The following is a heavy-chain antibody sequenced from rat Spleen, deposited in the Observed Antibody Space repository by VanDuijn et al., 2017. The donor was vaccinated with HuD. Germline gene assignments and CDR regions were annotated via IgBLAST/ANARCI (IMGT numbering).Heavy chain of an antibody. Sequence: EVQLVESGGGLVQPGRSLKLSCVPSGFTFNDYWMTWIRQASGKGLEWVASISYEGSSTYYGDSVKGRFTISRDNAKSTLYLQINSLRSEDTATYYCARINEWRDFDYWGQGVMVTVSS. CDR1: GFTFNDYW. V-gene: IGHV5-31*01. D-gene: IGHD1-11*01. CDR2: ISYEGSST. J-gene: IGHJ2*01. CDR3: ARINEWRDFDY.